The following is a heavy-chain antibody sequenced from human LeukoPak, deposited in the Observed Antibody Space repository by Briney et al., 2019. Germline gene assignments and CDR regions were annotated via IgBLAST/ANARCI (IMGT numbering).Heavy chain of an antibody. Sequence: GGSLRLSCAASDFTVSSNYISWVRQAPGQGLDWVSVIYSGGTTYYADSVKGRFTISSDNSKNTVNLQMNSLRAEDTAVYYCALHDYGGKNSFDYWGQGTLVTVSS. J-gene: IGHJ4*02. CDR3: ALHDYGGKNSFDY. D-gene: IGHD4-23*01. CDR1: DFTVSSNY. V-gene: IGHV3-53*01. CDR2: IYSGGTT.